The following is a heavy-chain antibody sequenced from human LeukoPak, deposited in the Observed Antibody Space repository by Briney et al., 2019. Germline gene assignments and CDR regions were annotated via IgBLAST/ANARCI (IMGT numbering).Heavy chain of an antibody. Sequence: GESLKISCKGSGYSFNTYWIGWVRLMPGKGLEWLGIIYPGDSDTRYSPSFQGQVTMSADKSITTAYLQWSSLKASDTAMYYCARQLVAGGLDYWGQGTLVTVS. CDR2: IYPGDSDT. CDR3: ARQLVAGGLDY. CDR1: GYSFNTYW. D-gene: IGHD6-19*01. V-gene: IGHV5-51*01. J-gene: IGHJ4*02.